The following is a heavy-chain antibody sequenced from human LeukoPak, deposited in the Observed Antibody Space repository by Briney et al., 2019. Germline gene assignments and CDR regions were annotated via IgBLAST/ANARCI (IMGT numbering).Heavy chain of an antibody. J-gene: IGHJ4*02. CDR2: ISSSSTTI. V-gene: IGHV3-48*04. D-gene: IGHD5-12*01. CDR3: ARDHRQPGGGGYDSGY. CDR1: GFSFSSYA. Sequence: PGGSLRLSCAASGFSFSSYAMNWVRQTPGQGLQWVSYISSSSTTIFYADSVKGRFTISRDNAKNSLYLQMNSLRAEDTAVYYCARDHRQPGGGGYDSGYWGQGTLVTVSS.